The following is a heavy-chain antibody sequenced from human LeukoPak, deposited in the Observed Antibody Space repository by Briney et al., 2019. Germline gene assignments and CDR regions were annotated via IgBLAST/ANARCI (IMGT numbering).Heavy chain of an antibody. Sequence: SETLSLTCTVSGGSISSGDYYWSWIRQPPGKGLEWIGYIYYSGSTYYNPSLESRVTISVDTSKNQFSLKLSSVTAADTAVYYCARFAIGSTMYNWFDPWGQGTLVTVSS. V-gene: IGHV4-30-4*01. CDR1: GGSISSGDYY. J-gene: IGHJ5*02. CDR3: ARFAIGSTMYNWFDP. CDR2: IYYSGST. D-gene: IGHD2-2*01.